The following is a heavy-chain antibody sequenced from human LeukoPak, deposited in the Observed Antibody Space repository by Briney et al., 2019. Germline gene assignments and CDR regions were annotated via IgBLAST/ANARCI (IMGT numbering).Heavy chain of an antibody. V-gene: IGHV3-23*01. CDR2: TSGSGGST. Sequence: QPGGSLRLSFAASGXAFRSHAMSWVRQAPGKVLEWVSATSGSGGSTDYADSVKGRFTISRDNSKNTLYLQMTSLRAEDTAVYYCAKGGLYYDSSLQHWGQGTLVTVSS. D-gene: IGHD3-22*01. CDR1: GXAFRSHA. CDR3: AKGGLYYDSSLQH. J-gene: IGHJ1*01.